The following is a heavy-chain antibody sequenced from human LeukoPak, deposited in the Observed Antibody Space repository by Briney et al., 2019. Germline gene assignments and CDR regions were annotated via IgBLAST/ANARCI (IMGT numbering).Heavy chain of an antibody. CDR2: IFSGGGK. D-gene: IGHD1-26*01. V-gene: IGHV3-53*01. CDR3: ARAGEGLLAYSFDI. Sequence: GGALRLSCADSGFSVSNNYMSWVRQAPGEGLGSVSLIFSGGGKYYADSVKGRFTISGDNSKNTLYLQMTALRAEDTAVYYCARAGEGLLAYSFDIWGQGTMVTVSS. CDR1: GFSVSNNY. J-gene: IGHJ3*02.